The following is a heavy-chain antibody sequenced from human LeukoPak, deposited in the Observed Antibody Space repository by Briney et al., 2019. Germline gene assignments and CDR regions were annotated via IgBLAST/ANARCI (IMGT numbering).Heavy chain of an antibody. V-gene: IGHV3-11*01. J-gene: IGHJ3*02. CDR3: ARDQYYYDSSGYRTDAFDI. CDR1: GFTFSDYY. Sequence: GGSLRLSCAASGFTFSDYYMSWIRQAPGKGLEWVPYISSSGSTINYADSVKGRFTISRDNAKNSRYLQINSLRAEDTAVYYCARDQYYYDSSGYRTDAFDIWGQGTMVTVSS. D-gene: IGHD3-22*01. CDR2: ISSSGSTI.